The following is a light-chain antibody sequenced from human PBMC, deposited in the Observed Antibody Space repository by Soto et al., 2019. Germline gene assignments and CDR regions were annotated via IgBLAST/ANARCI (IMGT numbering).Light chain of an antibody. V-gene: IGKV4-1*01. CDR3: QQYYSTPCT. Sequence: DIVMTQSPDSLAVSLGEGATINCKSSQSVLYNSNNKNYLAWYQQKPGQPPKLLIYWASTRESGVPDRFSGSGSETDFTLTISSLQAEDVAVYYCQQYYSTPCTFGRGTKVDIK. J-gene: IGKJ3*01. CDR2: WAS. CDR1: QSVLYNSNNKNY.